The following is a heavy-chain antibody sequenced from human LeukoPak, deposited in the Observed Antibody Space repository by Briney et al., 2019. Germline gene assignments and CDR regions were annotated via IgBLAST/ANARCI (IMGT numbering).Heavy chain of an antibody. J-gene: IGHJ4*02. Sequence: GGSLRLSCAASGFTFSSYSMNWVRQAPGKGLEWVSYISSSSTIYYADSVKGRFTISRDNAKNSLYLQMNSLRAEDTAVYYCARDPLHVYGAIDYWGQGTLVTVSS. CDR2: ISSSSTI. CDR1: GFTFSSYS. V-gene: IGHV3-48*04. CDR3: ARDPLHVYGAIDY. D-gene: IGHD4-17*01.